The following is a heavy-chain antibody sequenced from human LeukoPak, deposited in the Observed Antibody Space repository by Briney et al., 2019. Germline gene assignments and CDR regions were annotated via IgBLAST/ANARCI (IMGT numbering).Heavy chain of an antibody. CDR3: ARVDGYNSYFDY. J-gene: IGHJ4*02. CDR1: GFTFSSYA. CDR2: IYSGGST. D-gene: IGHD5-24*01. Sequence: GGSLRLSCAASGFTFSSYAMSWVRQAPGKGLEWVSVIYSGGSTYYADSVKGRFTISRDNSKNTLYLQMNSLRAEDTAVFYCARVDGYNSYFDYWGQGTLVTVSS. V-gene: IGHV3-53*01.